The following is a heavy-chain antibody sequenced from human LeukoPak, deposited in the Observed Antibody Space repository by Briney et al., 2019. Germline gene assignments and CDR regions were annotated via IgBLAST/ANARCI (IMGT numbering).Heavy chain of an antibody. CDR1: GYTFTSYD. CDR3: ARTLTEGGQLWEERIHYYMDV. J-gene: IGHJ6*03. Sequence: GASVKVSCKASGYTFTSYDINWVRQATGQRLEWMGWMNPNSGNTGYAQKFQGRVTMTRNTSISTAYMELSSLRSEDTAVYYCARTLTEGGQLWEERIHYYMDVWGKGTTVTVSS. V-gene: IGHV1-8*01. D-gene: IGHD5-18*01. CDR2: MNPNSGNT.